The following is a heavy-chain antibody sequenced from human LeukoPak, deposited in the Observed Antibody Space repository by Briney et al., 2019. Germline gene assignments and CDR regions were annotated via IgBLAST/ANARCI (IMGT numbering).Heavy chain of an antibody. D-gene: IGHD6-13*01. CDR3: ARESIAAELVY. CDR2: IYYSGST. CDR1: GGSISSYY. J-gene: IGHJ4*02. Sequence: SETLSLTCTVSGGSISSYYWSWIRQSPGKGLEWIGYIYYSGSTNYNPSLKSRVTISVDTSKNQFSLKLSSVTAADTAVYYCARESIAAELVYWGQGTLVTVSS. V-gene: IGHV4-59*01.